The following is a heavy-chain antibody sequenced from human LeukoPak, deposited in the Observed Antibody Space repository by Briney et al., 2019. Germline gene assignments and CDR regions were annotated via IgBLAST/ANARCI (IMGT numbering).Heavy chain of an antibody. Sequence: PGGSPRLSCAASGFTFSSYAMSWVRQAPGKGLEWVSAISGSGGSTYYADSVKGRFTISRDNSKNTLYLQMNSLRAEDTAVYYCPREEVRGVILYNWFDPWGQGTLVTVSS. CDR2: ISGSGGST. V-gene: IGHV3-23*01. CDR1: GFTFSSYA. D-gene: IGHD3-10*01. CDR3: PREEVRGVILYNWFDP. J-gene: IGHJ5*02.